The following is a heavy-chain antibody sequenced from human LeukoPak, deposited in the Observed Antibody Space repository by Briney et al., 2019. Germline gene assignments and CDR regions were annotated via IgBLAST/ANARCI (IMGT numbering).Heavy chain of an antibody. CDR1: GFTFSNYE. J-gene: IGHJ4*02. V-gene: IGHV3-48*03. CDR3: AREHMTYTLFDY. D-gene: IGHD2-2*02. CDR2: ISSSGSTI. Sequence: PGGSLRLSCAASGFTFSNYEMNWVRQAPGKGLEWASYISSSGSTIYYADSVKGRFTISRDNAKNSLYLQMNSLRAEDTAVYYCAREHMTYTLFDYWGQGTLVTVSS.